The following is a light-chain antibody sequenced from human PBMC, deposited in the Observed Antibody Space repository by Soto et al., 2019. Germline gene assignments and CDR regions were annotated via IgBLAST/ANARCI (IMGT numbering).Light chain of an antibody. Sequence: EIVLTQSPGTLSLSPGERATLSCRASQSISSTDLTWYNQRPGQAPRLLIYDASRRATGIPDRFSGSGSGTDFSLTISRLEPEDFAVYYCQHYDSARWTFGLGTKVEIK. CDR1: QSISSTD. CDR3: QHYDSARWT. V-gene: IGKV3-20*01. CDR2: DAS. J-gene: IGKJ1*01.